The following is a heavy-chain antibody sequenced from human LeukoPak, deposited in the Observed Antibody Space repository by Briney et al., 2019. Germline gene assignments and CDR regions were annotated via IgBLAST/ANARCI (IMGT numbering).Heavy chain of an antibody. CDR2: IYHSGST. CDR3: ARQRIYSDSSGYYFDWIDP. J-gene: IGHJ5*02. Sequence: SETLSLTCAVSGGSISSGGYSWSWIRQPPGKGLEWIGYIYHSGSTYYNPSPKSRVTISVDTSKNQFSLKLTSVTAADTAVYYCARQRIYSDSSGYYFDWIDPWGQGTLVTVSS. CDR1: GGSISSGGYS. V-gene: IGHV4-30-2*01. D-gene: IGHD3-22*01.